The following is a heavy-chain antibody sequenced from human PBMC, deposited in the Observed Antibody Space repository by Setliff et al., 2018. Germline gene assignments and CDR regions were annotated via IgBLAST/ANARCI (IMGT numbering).Heavy chain of an antibody. J-gene: IGHJ6*02. Sequence: GGSLRLSCAASGFTVSSNYMSWVRQAPGKGLEWVSVIYSCGSTYYADSVRGRFTISRDNAESTVYLQMNSLRAEDTAVYYCARGPRVWVRDGMDVWGQGTTVTVSS. CDR3: ARGPRVWVRDGMDV. V-gene: IGHV3-66*01. CDR2: IYSCGST. D-gene: IGHD3-16*01. CDR1: GFTVSSNY.